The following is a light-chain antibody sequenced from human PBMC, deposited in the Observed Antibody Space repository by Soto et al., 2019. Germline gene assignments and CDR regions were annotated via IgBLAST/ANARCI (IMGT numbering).Light chain of an antibody. CDR1: QSVSSSY. CDR2: GAA. CDR3: QQYGSSMYT. Sequence: ESVLTQSPGTLSLSPGERATLSCRASQSVSSSYLAWYQQKPGQAPRLLIYGAAGRATGIPDRFSGSGSGTDFTLTISRLEPEDFAVYYCQQYGSSMYTFGQGTKLEIK. V-gene: IGKV3-20*01. J-gene: IGKJ2*01.